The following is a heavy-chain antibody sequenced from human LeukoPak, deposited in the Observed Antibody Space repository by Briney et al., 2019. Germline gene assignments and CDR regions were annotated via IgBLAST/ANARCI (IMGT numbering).Heavy chain of an antibody. CDR3: ARESQGIAARPDGMDV. V-gene: IGHV3-33*01. D-gene: IGHD6-6*01. J-gene: IGHJ6*02. CDR2: IYYDGSNI. Sequence: PGGSLRLSCAASEFTFTTYGMHWVRQAPGKGLEWVAFIYYDGSNIYYADYVKGRFTISRDISKNTLYLQMDSLRAEDTAIYYCARESQGIAARPDGMDVWGQGTTVTVSS. CDR1: EFTFTTYG.